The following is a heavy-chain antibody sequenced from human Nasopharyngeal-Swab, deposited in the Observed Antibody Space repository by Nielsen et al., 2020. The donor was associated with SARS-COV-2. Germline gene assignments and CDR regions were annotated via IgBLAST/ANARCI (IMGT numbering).Heavy chain of an antibody. V-gene: IGHV3-23*01. Sequence: GGSLRLSCVASGFTFSSCAMTWVRQAPGKGLQWLSTISGSGPRTYYADSVKGRFTISRDNSQNTLYLQMNSLRAEDTAVYYCAKDFRHNYDYWSGYFTNWGQGTLVTVSS. CDR1: GFTFSSCA. CDR3: AKDFRHNYDYWSGYFTN. J-gene: IGHJ4*02. D-gene: IGHD3-3*01. CDR2: ISGSGPRT.